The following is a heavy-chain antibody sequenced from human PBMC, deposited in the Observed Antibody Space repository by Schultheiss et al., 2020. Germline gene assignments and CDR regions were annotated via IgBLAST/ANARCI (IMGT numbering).Heavy chain of an antibody. CDR2: IYYSGST. Sequence: SQTLSLTCTVSGGSISSSSYYWGWIRQPPGKGLEWIGSIYYSGSTYYNPSLKSRVTISVDTSKNQFSLKLSSVTAADTAVYYCARRSYYGSGSYYSYWGQGTLVTVSS. CDR3: ARRSYYGSGSYYSY. V-gene: IGHV4-39*01. D-gene: IGHD3-10*01. CDR1: GGSISSSSYY. J-gene: IGHJ4*02.